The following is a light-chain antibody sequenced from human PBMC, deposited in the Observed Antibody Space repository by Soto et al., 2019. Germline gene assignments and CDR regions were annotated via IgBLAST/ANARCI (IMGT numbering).Light chain of an antibody. Sequence: EIVLTQSPATLSLSPGERATLSCRASQSVSSYLAWYQQKPGQAPRLLIYDASNRATGIPARLSGSGSGTDFTLTISSPEPEDFAVYYCQQRSNWPRATFGGGTKVEIK. CDR1: QSVSSY. CDR2: DAS. CDR3: QQRSNWPRAT. J-gene: IGKJ4*01. V-gene: IGKV3-11*01.